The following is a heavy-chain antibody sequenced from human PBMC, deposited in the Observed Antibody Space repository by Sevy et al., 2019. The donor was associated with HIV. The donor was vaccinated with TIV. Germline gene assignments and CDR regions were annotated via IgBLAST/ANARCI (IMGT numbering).Heavy chain of an antibody. Sequence: GGSLRLSCAASGFTFSSYAMSWVRQAPGKGLEWVSAISGSGGSTYYADSVKGRFTISRDNSKNTLYLQMNSLRADDTAVYYCANQDYDFWSGYSMQYYFDYWGQGTLVTVSS. CDR1: GFTFSSYA. CDR3: ANQDYDFWSGYSMQYYFDY. D-gene: IGHD3-3*01. CDR2: ISGSGGST. J-gene: IGHJ4*02. V-gene: IGHV3-23*01.